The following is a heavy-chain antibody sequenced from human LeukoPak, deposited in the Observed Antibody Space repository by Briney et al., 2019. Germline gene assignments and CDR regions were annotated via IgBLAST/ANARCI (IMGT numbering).Heavy chain of an antibody. CDR1: GYSLTELS. D-gene: IGHD5-18*01. V-gene: IGHV1-24*01. J-gene: IGHJ4*02. CDR3: ATGGVDTAMVTGVY. CDR2: FDPEDGET. Sequence: ASVKVSCKVSGYSLTELSMHWVRQAPGKGLERMGGFDPEDGETIYAQKFQGRVTMTEDTSTDTAYMELSSLRSEDTAVYYCATGGVDTAMVTGVYWGQGTLVTVSS.